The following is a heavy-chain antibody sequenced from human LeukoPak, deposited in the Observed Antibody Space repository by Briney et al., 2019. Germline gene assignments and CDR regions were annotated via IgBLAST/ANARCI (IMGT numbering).Heavy chain of an antibody. CDR2: IHHSGGT. CDR1: GGSMIGHY. D-gene: IGHD3-10*01. J-gene: IGHJ4*02. CDR3: ARATASGSGRAYDH. V-gene: IGHV4-34*01. Sequence: PSETLSLTCAVYGGSMIGHYWTWIRQPPGKRLEWIGEIHHSGGTNSNPSLKNRVTMSIDMSKNQFSLKLKSVTAADTAVYYCARATASGSGRAYDHWAQGNLVPVSS.